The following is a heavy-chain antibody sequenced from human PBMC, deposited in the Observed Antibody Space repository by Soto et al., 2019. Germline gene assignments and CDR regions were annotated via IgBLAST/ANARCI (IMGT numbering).Heavy chain of an antibody. CDR3: ARLNVMLIESYFYAVDV. V-gene: IGHV2-26*01. Sequence: QVTLKESGPVLVKPTETLTLTCTVSGFSLSNVRMGVSWIRQPPGKALEWLAHIFSNDDKSYNTSLKSRLTISKDTSRSQVVLTMNNMDHVDTAKYFWARLNVMLIESYFYAVDVGGQGTTVTVSS. D-gene: IGHD3-10*01. CDR1: GFSLSNVRMG. CDR2: IFSNDDK. J-gene: IGHJ6*02.